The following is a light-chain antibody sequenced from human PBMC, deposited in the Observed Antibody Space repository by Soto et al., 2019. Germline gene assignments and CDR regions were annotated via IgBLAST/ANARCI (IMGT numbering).Light chain of an antibody. Sequence: QLVLTQSPSASASLGASVKLTCTLSSGHSSYAIAWHQQQPQKGPRYLMKLQSDGSHSKGDGIPDRFSGSSSGAERYLTISSLQSEDEADYYCQTWDTGIVVFGGGTKLTVL. V-gene: IGLV4-69*01. CDR1: SGHSSYA. J-gene: IGLJ2*01. CDR2: LQSDGSH. CDR3: QTWDTGIVV.